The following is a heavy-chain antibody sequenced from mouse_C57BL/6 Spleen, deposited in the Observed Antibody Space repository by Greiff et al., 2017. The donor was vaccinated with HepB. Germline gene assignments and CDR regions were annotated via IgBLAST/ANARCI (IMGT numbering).Heavy chain of an antibody. J-gene: IGHJ3*01. CDR2: IDPSDSYT. D-gene: IGHD2-3*01. CDR1: GYTFTSYW. Sequence: VQLQQPGAELVKPGASVKLSCKASGYTFTSYWMQWVKQRPGQGLEWIGEIDPSDSYTNYNQKFKGKATLTVDTSSSTAYMQLSSLTSEDSAVYYCARQEGIYDGYLFAYWGQGTLVTVSA. CDR3: ARQEGIYDGYLFAY. V-gene: IGHV1-50*01.